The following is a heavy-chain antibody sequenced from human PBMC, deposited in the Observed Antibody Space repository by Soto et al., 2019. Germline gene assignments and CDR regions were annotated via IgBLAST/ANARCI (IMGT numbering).Heavy chain of an antibody. J-gene: IGHJ3*02. D-gene: IGHD3-16*02. CDR3: AKTHYDYVWGSYRPDAFDI. V-gene: IGHV4-39*01. Sequence: SETLSLTCTVSGGSISSSSYYWGWIRQPPGKGLEWIGSIYYSGSTSYNPALKSRVTISVDTSENQFSLNLSSVTAADTAVYYCAKTHYDYVWGSYRPDAFDIWGQGTMVTVSS. CDR1: GGSISSSSYY. CDR2: IYYSGST.